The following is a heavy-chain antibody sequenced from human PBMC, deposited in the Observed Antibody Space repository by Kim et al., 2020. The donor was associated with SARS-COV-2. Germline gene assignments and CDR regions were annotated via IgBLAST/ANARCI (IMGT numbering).Heavy chain of an antibody. V-gene: IGHV3-21*01. J-gene: IGHJ5*02. CDR3: ARAEQQLGRFDP. CDR2: ISSSSSYI. D-gene: IGHD6-13*01. CDR1: GFTFSSYS. Sequence: GGSLRLSCAASGFTFSSYSMNWVRQAPGKGLEWVSSISSSSSYIYYADSVKGRFTISRDNAKNSLYLQMNSLRAEDTAVYYCARAEQQLGRFDPWGQGTLVTVSS.